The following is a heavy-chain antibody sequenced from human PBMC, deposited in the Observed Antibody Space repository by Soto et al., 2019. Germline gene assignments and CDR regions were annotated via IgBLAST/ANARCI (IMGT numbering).Heavy chain of an antibody. J-gene: IGHJ4*02. CDR2: ISSSTRTI. Sequence: GGSLRLSCAASGFTFSSHSMNWVRRAPGKGLEWVSYISSSTRTIYYADSVKGRFTVSRDNAKNSLYLQMNSLRAEDTAVYYCASDDEMGYFVYWGQGTLVTVSS. CDR1: GFTFSSHS. V-gene: IGHV3-48*01. D-gene: IGHD3-16*01. CDR3: ASDDEMGYFVY.